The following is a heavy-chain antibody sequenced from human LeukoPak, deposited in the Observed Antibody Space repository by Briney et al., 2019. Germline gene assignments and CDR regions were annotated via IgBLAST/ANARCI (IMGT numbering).Heavy chain of an antibody. V-gene: IGHV3-53*01. D-gene: IGHD6-19*01. J-gene: IGHJ3*02. Sequence: PGGSLRLSCAASGFTVSNSYMNWVRQAPGKGLECVSVIYSGGGTYYADSVKGRFTISRDNSKNTLYLQMNSLRAEDTAVYYCARDSYSSAWYKAFDTWGQGTVVTVSS. CDR3: ARDSYSSAWYKAFDT. CDR2: IYSGGGT. CDR1: GFTVSNSY.